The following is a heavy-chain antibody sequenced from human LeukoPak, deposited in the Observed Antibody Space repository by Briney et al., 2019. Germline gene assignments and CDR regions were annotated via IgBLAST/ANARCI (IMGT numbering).Heavy chain of an antibody. D-gene: IGHD3-22*01. V-gene: IGHV3-23*01. CDR3: AKSFYYDSSGYYHDKYYFDY. J-gene: IGHJ4*02. CDR2: ISGSGGST. Sequence: PGGSLRLSCAASGFTFSSYAMSWVRQAPGKGLEWVSAISGSGGSTYYADSVKGRFTISRDNSKNTLYPQMNSLRAEDTAVYYCAKSFYYDSSGYYHDKYYFDYWGQGTLVTVPS. CDR1: GFTFSSYA.